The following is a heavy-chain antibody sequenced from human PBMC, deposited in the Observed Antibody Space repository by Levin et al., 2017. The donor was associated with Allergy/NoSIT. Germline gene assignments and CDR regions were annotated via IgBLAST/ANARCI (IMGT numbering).Heavy chain of an antibody. CDR1: GFTFSSSG. J-gene: IGHJ4*02. CDR2: IAVASGNT. V-gene: IGHV1-58*01. CDR3: AADLRLSGRYNN. D-gene: IGHD1-20*01. Sequence: KISCKAAGFTFSSSGVQWVRQARGQRLEWIGWIAVASGNTNSAQKFQGRVTITGDMSTSTAYMELRSLRPEDTAVYYCAADLRLSGRYNNGGQGTLVTVSS.